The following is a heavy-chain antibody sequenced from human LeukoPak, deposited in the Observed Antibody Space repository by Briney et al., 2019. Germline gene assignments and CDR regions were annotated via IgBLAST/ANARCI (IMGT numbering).Heavy chain of an antibody. V-gene: IGHV1-46*01. D-gene: IGHD6-13*01. J-gene: IGHJ6*03. Sequence: GASVKVSCKASGYTFTSYYMHWVRQAPGQGLEWMGIINPSGGSTSYAQKFQGRVTMTRDTSTSTVYMELSSLRSEDTAVYYCARGPGQQLVRSYYMDVWGKGTTVTVSS. CDR3: ARGPGQQLVRSYYMDV. CDR1: GYTFTSYY. CDR2: INPSGGST.